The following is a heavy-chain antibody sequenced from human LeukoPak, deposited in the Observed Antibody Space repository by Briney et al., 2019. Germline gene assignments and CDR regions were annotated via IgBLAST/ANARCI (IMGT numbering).Heavy chain of an antibody. Sequence: GGSLRLSCTASGFTFSDHYMVGVRQAPGKGLEWVGRSRNKPNSYTTEYAASVKGTFTISRDDSQNSVFLQMNSLKTEDTAVYYCARGSIWKTTVTTGYWGQGTLVTVS. D-gene: IGHD4-17*01. V-gene: IGHV3-72*01. J-gene: IGHJ4*02. CDR2: SRNKPNSYTT. CDR1: GFTFSDHY. CDR3: ARGSIWKTTVTTGY.